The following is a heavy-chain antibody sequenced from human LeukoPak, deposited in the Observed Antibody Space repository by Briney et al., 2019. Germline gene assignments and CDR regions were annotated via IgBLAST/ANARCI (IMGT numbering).Heavy chain of an antibody. CDR3: ARVPYYDFWSGSRSDYYYMDV. CDR2: IYYSGST. J-gene: IGHJ6*03. CDR1: GGSISSGGYY. Sequence: SETLSLTCTVSGGSISSGGYYWSWIRQHPGKGLEWIGYIYYSGSTYYNPSLKSRVTVSVDTSKNQFSLKLSSVTAADTAVYYCARVPYYDFWSGSRSDYYYMDVWGKGTTVTVSS. V-gene: IGHV4-31*03. D-gene: IGHD3-3*01.